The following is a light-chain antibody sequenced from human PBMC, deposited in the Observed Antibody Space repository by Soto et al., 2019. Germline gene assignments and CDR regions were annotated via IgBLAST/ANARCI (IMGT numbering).Light chain of an antibody. V-gene: IGKV3-15*01. CDR2: GAS. CDR1: LSVGSN. J-gene: IGKJ1*01. Sequence: EIVMTQSPATLSVSPGEGATLSCRASLSVGSNLAWYQQKPGQAPRLLIYGASTRAAGIPARFSGSGSATEFTLTVSSLQSEDFAFYYCQQHNNWPLTFGQGTKVEIK. CDR3: QQHNNWPLT.